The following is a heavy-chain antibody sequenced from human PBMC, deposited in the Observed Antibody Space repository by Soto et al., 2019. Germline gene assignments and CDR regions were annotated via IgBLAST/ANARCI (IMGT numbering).Heavy chain of an antibody. CDR1: GFTFSSYA. CDR3: ASQDYGYCLHYFDY. V-gene: IGHV3-30-3*01. CDR2: ISYDGSNK. J-gene: IGHJ4*02. D-gene: IGHD4-17*01. Sequence: GGSLRLSCAASGFTFSSYAMHWVRQAPGKGLEWVAVISYDGSNKYYADSVKGRFTISRDNSKNTLYLQMNSLRAEDTAVYYCASQDYGYCLHYFDYWGQGTLVTVSS.